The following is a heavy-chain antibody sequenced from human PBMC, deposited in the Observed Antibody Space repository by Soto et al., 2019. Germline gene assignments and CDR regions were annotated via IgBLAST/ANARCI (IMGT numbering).Heavy chain of an antibody. Sequence: PSETLSLTCTVSGGSISSYYWSWIRQPPGKGLEWIGYIYYSGSTNYNPSLKSRVTISVDTSKNQFSLKLSSVTAADTAVYYCASIRYYDISGAMDVWGQGATVTVSS. CDR2: IYYSGST. CDR3: ASIRYYDISGAMDV. V-gene: IGHV4-59*01. J-gene: IGHJ6*02. CDR1: GGSISSYY. D-gene: IGHD3-22*01.